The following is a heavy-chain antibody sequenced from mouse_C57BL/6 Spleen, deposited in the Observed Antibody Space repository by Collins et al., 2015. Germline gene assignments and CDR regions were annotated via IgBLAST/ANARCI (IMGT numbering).Heavy chain of an antibody. CDR2: IYPGDGDT. D-gene: IGHD2-4*01. CDR3: AREGIYYDYSFAY. CDR1: GYAFSSYW. Sequence: QVQLQQSGAELVRPGSSVKISCKASGYAFSSYWMNWVKQRPGQGLEWIGQIYPGDGDTNYNGKFKGKATLTADKSSSTAYMQLSSLTSEDSAVYFCAREGIYYDYSFAYWGQGTLVTVSA. V-gene: IGHV1-80*01. J-gene: IGHJ3*01.